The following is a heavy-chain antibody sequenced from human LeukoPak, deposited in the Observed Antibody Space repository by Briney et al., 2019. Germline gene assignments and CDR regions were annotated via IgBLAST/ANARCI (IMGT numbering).Heavy chain of an antibody. Sequence: ASVKVSCKASGYTFTSYDINWVRQATGQGLEWMGWMNPNSGNTGYAQKFQGRVTMTRNTSISTAYMELSSLRSEDTAVYYCARGRTINYYGSGSYYPYGMDVWGQGTTVTVSS. D-gene: IGHD3-10*01. CDR1: GYTFTSYD. V-gene: IGHV1-8*01. CDR3: ARGRTINYYGSGSYYPYGMDV. CDR2: MNPNSGNT. J-gene: IGHJ6*02.